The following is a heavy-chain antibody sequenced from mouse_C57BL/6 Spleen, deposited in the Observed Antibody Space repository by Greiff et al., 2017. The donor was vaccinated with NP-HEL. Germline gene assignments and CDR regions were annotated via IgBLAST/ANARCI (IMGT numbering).Heavy chain of an antibody. CDR1: GYTFTSYW. CDR2: INPSNGGT. J-gene: IGHJ4*01. Sequence: QVQLQQPGTELVKPGASVKLSCKASGYTFTSYWMHWVKQRPGQGLEWIGNINPSNGGTNYNEKFKSKATLTADKSSSTAYMQLSSLTYEDSAVYYCARDSNYEFYYAMDYWGQGTSVTVSS. D-gene: IGHD2-5*01. CDR3: ARDSNYEFYYAMDY. V-gene: IGHV1-53*01.